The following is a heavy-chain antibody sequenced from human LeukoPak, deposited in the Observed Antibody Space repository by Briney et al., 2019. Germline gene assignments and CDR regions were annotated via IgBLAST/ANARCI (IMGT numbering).Heavy chain of an antibody. D-gene: IGHD6-19*01. CDR1: GFTFSGSA. V-gene: IGHV3-73*01. Sequence: GGSLRLSCAASGFTFSGSAMHWVRQASGKGLDWVGRIRSKSNSYATAYGVSVKGRFTISRDDSNNTAYVQMNSLKTEDTAVYYCTRLGSSGWYNWLDPWGQGTLVTVSS. CDR2: IRSKSNSYAT. J-gene: IGHJ5*02. CDR3: TRLGSSGWYNWLDP.